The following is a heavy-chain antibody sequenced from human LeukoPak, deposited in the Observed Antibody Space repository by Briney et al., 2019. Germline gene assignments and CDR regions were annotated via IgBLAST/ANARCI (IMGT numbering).Heavy chain of an antibody. CDR2: IYYSGST. V-gene: IGHV4-31*03. CDR1: GGSISSGGYY. CDR3: ARGMVRGVRHYYGMDV. Sequence: SETLSLTCTVSGGSISSGGYYWSWIRQHPGKGLEWIGYIYYSGSTYYNPSLKSRVTISVDTSKNQFSLKLSSVTAADTAVYYYARGMVRGVRHYYGMDVWGQGTTVTVSS. D-gene: IGHD3-10*01. J-gene: IGHJ6*02.